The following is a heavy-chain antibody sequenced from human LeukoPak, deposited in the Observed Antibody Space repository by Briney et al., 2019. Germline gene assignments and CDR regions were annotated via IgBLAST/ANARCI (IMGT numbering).Heavy chain of an antibody. J-gene: IGHJ4*02. CDR1: GFTFSKAW. D-gene: IGHD1-26*01. CDR3: TTAGTTTTRFVDY. Sequence: NPGGSLRLSCAASGFTFSKAWMSWVRQAPGKGLEWVGRIISKTDGGTTNYAAPVNGRFAISRDDSKNTLYLQVNGLKTEDTAVYYCTTAGTTTTRFVDYWGQGTLVTVSS. CDR2: IISKTDGGTT. V-gene: IGHV3-15*01.